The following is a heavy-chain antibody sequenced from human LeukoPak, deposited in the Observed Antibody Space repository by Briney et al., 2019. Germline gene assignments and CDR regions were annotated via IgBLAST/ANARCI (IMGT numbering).Heavy chain of an antibody. V-gene: IGHV4-31*03. Sequence: SETLSLTCTVSGGSISSGGYYWSWIRQHTGKGLEWIGYIYYSGSTYYNPSLKSRVTISVDTSKNQFSLKLSSVTAADTAVYYCARIPAPRHYYDSSGYYLDYWGQGTLVTVSS. CDR1: GGSISSGGYY. CDR2: IYYSGST. J-gene: IGHJ4*02. CDR3: ARIPAPRHYYDSSGYYLDY. D-gene: IGHD3-22*01.